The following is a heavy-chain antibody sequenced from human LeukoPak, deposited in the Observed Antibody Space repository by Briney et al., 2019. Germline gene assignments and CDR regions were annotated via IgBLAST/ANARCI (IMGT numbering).Heavy chain of an antibody. D-gene: IGHD3-3*01. Sequence: ASVKVSCKASGYTFTSYGISWVRQAPGQGLEWMGWISAYNGNTNYAQKLQGRVTMTTDTSTSTAYMELSSLRSEDTAVYYCARGRSGSFLEWLKPRKSKNYYYYMDVWGKGTTVTVSS. CDR3: ARGRSGSFLEWLKPRKSKNYYYYMDV. CDR1: GYTFTSYG. V-gene: IGHV1-18*01. CDR2: ISAYNGNT. J-gene: IGHJ6*03.